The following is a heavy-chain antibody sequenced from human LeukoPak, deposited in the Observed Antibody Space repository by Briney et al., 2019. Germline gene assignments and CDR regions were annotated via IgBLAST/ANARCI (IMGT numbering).Heavy chain of an antibody. Sequence: GESLKISFKGSGYSFTRYGIGWVRQGSGKGLEWRGIIYAGDSDTGDSPPFPGEITISADKSISTTHPQSSSLKPSNTAMYYCARHGYSGYDRTQYYYYGMDVWGQGTTVTVSS. CDR2: IYAGDSDT. V-gene: IGHV5-51*01. CDR3: ARHGYSGYDRTQYYYYGMDV. J-gene: IGHJ6*02. CDR1: GYSFTRYG. D-gene: IGHD5-12*01.